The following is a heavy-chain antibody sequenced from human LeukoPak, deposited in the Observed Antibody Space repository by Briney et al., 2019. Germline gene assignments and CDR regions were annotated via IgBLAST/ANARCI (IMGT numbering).Heavy chain of an antibody. V-gene: IGHV1-69*05. Sequence: EASVKVSCKASGGTFSSYAISWVRQAPGQGLEWMGGIIPIFGTANYAQKLQGRVTITTDESTSTAYMELSSLRSEDTAVYYCASRIAARASGFDYWGQGTLVTVSS. CDR3: ASRIAARASGFDY. J-gene: IGHJ4*02. CDR2: IIPIFGTA. D-gene: IGHD6-6*01. CDR1: GGTFSSYA.